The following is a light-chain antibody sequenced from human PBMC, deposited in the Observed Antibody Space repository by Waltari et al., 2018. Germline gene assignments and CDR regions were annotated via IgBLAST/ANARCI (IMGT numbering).Light chain of an antibody. CDR3: QQRSNWPLFT. CDR2: DAS. CDR1: QSVSSY. V-gene: IGKV3-11*01. J-gene: IGKJ3*01. Sequence: EIALIQSPATLPLSPGERATLSYRASQSVSSYIAWYHQKPGQAPRLLIYDASNRATGIPARFSGSGSGTDFTLTISSLEPEDFAVYYCQQRSNWPLFTFGPGTKVDIK.